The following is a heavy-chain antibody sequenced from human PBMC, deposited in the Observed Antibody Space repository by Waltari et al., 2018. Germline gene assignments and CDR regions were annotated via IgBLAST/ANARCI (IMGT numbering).Heavy chain of an antibody. CDR2: ISAYNGNT. J-gene: IGHJ6*02. V-gene: IGHV1-18*04. CDR1: GYTFTSYG. CDR3: ASITMVRGVTTNYYYYYGMDV. Sequence: QVQLVQSGAEVKKPGASVKVSCKASGYTFTSYGISWVRQAPGQGLEWMGWISAYNGNTNYAQKLQGRVTMTTDTSTSTAYMEVRSLRSDDTAVYYCASITMVRGVTTNYYYYYGMDVWGQGTTVTVSS. D-gene: IGHD3-10*01.